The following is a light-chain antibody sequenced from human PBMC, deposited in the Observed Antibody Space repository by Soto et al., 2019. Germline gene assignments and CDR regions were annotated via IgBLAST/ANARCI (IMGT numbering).Light chain of an antibody. CDR3: QQDGSSGN. CDR1: QTVRNNY. CDR2: GAS. V-gene: IGKV3-20*01. Sequence: QTVRNNYLAWYQQKPGQAPRLLIYGASNRATGIPDRFSGSGSGTNFTLTSLRLEPEELAGYYCQQDGSSGNFGEGTKVDIK. J-gene: IGKJ4*01.